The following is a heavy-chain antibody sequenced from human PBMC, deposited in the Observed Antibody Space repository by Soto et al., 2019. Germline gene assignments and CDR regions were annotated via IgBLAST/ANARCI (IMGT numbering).Heavy chain of an antibody. CDR2: IYYSGST. CDR1: GGSISSCY. D-gene: IGHD3-9*01. CDR3: ARNDILTGPFFDY. V-gene: IGHV4-59*08. J-gene: IGHJ4*02. Sequence: SETLSLTCTVSGGSISSCYWSWIRQPPGKGLEWIGYIYYSGSTNYNPSLKSRVTISVDTSKNQFSLKLSSVTAADTAVYYCARNDILTGPFFDYWGKGTLVTVSS.